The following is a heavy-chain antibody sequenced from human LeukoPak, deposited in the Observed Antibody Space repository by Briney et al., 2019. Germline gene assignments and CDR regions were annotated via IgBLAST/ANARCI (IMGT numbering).Heavy chain of an antibody. CDR2: INPNSGGT. V-gene: IGHV1-2*02. Sequence: ASVTVSCKASGYTFTGYYMHWVRQAPGQGLEWMGWINPNSGGTNYAQKFQGRVTMTRDTSISTAYMELSRLRSDDTAVYYCARGGNCSSTSCYSLWWFDPWGQGTLVTVSS. J-gene: IGHJ5*02. CDR3: ARGGNCSSTSCYSLWWFDP. CDR1: GYTFTGYY. D-gene: IGHD2-2*01.